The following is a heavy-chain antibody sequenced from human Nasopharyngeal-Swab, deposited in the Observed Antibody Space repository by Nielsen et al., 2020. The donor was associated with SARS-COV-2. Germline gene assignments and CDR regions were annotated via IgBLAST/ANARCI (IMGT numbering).Heavy chain of an antibody. Sequence: ASVKVSCKASGYTFTSYGISWVRQAPGQGLEWMGWINPDSGGTNYAQKLQGRVTMTTDTSTSTAYMELRSLRSDDTAVYYCARTDTAMVSYWGQGTLVTVSS. D-gene: IGHD5-18*01. CDR3: ARTDTAMVSY. CDR1: GYTFTSYG. V-gene: IGHV1-18*01. J-gene: IGHJ4*02. CDR2: INPDSGGT.